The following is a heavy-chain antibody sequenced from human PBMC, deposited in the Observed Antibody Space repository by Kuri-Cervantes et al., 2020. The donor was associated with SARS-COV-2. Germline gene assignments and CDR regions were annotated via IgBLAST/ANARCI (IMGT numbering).Heavy chain of an antibody. D-gene: IGHD1-26*01. J-gene: IGHJ4*02. Sequence: ESLKISCTVSGGSISTYYWSWIRQPPGKGLEWIGNLYYSGSTNYNPSLKSRVTISLDTSKKQFSLKRISVTAADTAVYYCATGSYYVAYDYWGQGTLVTVSS. CDR2: LYYSGST. V-gene: IGHV4-59*01. CDR1: GGSISTYY. CDR3: ATGSYYVAYDY.